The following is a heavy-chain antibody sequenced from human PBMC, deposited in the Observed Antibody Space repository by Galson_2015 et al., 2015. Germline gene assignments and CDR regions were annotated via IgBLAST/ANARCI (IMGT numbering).Heavy chain of an antibody. J-gene: IGHJ5*02. Sequence: SLRLSCAASGFTFSSYAMHWVRQAPGKGLEWVAVISYDGSSKYYADSVKGRFTISRDNSKNTLYLQMNSLRAEDTAVYYCARDRGIAAAGTGWFDPWGQGTLVTVSS. CDR3: ARDRGIAAAGTGWFDP. CDR1: GFTFSSYA. D-gene: IGHD6-13*01. V-gene: IGHV3-30-3*01. CDR2: ISYDGSSK.